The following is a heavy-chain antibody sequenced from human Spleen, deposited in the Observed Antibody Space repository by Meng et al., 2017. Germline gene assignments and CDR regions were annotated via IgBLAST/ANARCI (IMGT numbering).Heavy chain of an antibody. CDR1: GYTFTSYD. CDR3: ARDYGGNSGWFDP. D-gene: IGHD4-23*01. Sequence: QVQLVQSGAEVKKPGASVKVSCKASGYTFTSYDINWVRQATGQGLEWMGWISANNGNTGYAQNFQGRVTMTRDTAISTVYMEVSSLRSDDTAVYYCARDYGGNSGWFDPWGQGTLVTVSS. CDR2: ISANNGNT. J-gene: IGHJ5*02. V-gene: IGHV1-8*01.